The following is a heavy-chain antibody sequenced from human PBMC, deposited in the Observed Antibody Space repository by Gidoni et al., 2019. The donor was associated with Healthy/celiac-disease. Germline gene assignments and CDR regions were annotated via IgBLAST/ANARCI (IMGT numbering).Heavy chain of an antibody. CDR3: EKDKIAAAGKAGDYFDY. CDR2: IRSSGGST. V-gene: IGHV3-23*01. CDR1: GFTFSSYA. J-gene: IGHJ4*02. Sequence: EVQLLESGGGLVQSGGSLRLTFAASGFTFSSYAMSWVRQAPGKGLGWVSAIRSSGGSTYYADSVKGRFTISRDNSKNTLYLQMNSLRAEDTAVYYCEKDKIAAAGKAGDYFDYWGQGTLVTVSS. D-gene: IGHD6-13*01.